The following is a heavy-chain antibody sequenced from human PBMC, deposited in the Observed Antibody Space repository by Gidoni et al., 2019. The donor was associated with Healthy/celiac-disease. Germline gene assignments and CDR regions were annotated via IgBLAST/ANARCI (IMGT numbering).Heavy chain of an antibody. V-gene: IGHV4-61*01. CDR2: IYYSGST. CDR3: ARDRVLLWFGELFSWFDP. D-gene: IGHD3-10*01. Sequence: QVQLQESGPGLVKPSETLSLTCTVSGGSVSSGSYYWSWIRQPPGKGLEWIGYIYYSGSTNYIPSLKSRVTISVDTSKNQFSLKLSSVTAADTAVYYCARDRVLLWFGELFSWFDPWGQGTLVTVSS. J-gene: IGHJ5*02. CDR1: GGSVSSGSYY.